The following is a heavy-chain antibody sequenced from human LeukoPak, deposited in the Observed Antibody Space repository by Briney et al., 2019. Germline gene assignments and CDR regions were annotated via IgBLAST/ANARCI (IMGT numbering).Heavy chain of an antibody. D-gene: IGHD4-11*01. CDR2: ISSSSSYI. CDR1: GFTFSSYS. J-gene: IGHJ6*03. CDR3: ARVVTTVTTYYYYYYMDV. V-gene: IGHV3-21*01. Sequence: GGSLRLSCAASGFTFSSYSMNWVRQAPGKGLEWVSSISSSSSYIYYADSLKGRFTISRDNAKNSLYLQMNSLRAEDTAVYYCARVVTTVTTYYYYYYMDVWGKGTTVPVSS.